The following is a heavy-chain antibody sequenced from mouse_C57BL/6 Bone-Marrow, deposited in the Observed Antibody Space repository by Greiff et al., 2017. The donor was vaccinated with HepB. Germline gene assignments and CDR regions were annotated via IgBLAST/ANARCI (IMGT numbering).Heavy chain of an antibody. D-gene: IGHD3-2*02. CDR2: IYPRDGST. CDR1: GYTFTDHT. CDR3: ARGDSSGHEGFAY. J-gene: IGHJ3*01. V-gene: IGHV1-78*01. Sequence: VKLQESDAELVKPGASVKISCKVSGYTFTDHTIHWMKQRPEQGLEWIGYIYPRDGSTKYNEKFKGKATLTADKSSSTAYMQLNSLTSEDSAVYFCARGDSSGHEGFAYWGQGTLVTVSA.